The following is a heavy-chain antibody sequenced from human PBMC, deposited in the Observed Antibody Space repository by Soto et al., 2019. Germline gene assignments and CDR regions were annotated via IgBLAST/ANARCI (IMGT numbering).Heavy chain of an antibody. J-gene: IGHJ6*02. D-gene: IGHD2-8*01. V-gene: IGHV4-34*01. CDR3: ARGRSCTNGVCSDRGYGMDV. Sequence: QVQLQQWGAGLLKPSETLSLTCAVYGGSFSGYYWSWIRQPPGKGLEWIGEINHSGSTNYNPSLKRRITISVDTSKNQFSLKLSSVTAADTAVYYCARGRSCTNGVCSDRGYGMDVWGQGTTVTVSS. CDR1: GGSFSGYY. CDR2: INHSGST.